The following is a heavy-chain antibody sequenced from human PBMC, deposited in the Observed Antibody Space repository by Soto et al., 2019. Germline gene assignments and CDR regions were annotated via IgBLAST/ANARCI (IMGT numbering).Heavy chain of an antibody. V-gene: IGHV3-48*02. Sequence: EVQLVESGGGLVQPGGSLRLSCAASGFTFSLYSMSWVRQAPGKGLEWVAEISRSSTGIHYADSVKGRFTISRDDATNSMHLQMNSLRDGDTAVEYCARAVTWGLDVWGQGTTVSISS. CDR1: GFTFSLYS. CDR2: ISRSSTGI. CDR3: ARAVTWGLDV. D-gene: IGHD3-10*01. J-gene: IGHJ6*02.